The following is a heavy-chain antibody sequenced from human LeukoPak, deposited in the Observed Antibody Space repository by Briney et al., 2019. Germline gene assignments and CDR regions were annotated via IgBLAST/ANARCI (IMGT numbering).Heavy chain of an antibody. V-gene: IGHV4-59*08. CDR1: GGSLSSYY. CDR3: ARSALAVAALGWFDP. J-gene: IGHJ5*02. Sequence: PSETLSLTCAVSGGSLSSYYWSWIRQPPGKGLECIGYIYYSGSTNYNPSLKSRVTISVDTSKNQFSLKLSSVTAADTAVYYCARSALAVAALGWFDPWGQGTLVTVSS. D-gene: IGHD6-19*01. CDR2: IYYSGST.